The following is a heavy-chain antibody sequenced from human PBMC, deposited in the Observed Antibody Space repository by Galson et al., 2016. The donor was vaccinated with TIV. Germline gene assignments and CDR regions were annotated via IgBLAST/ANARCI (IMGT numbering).Heavy chain of an antibody. D-gene: IGHD2-8*01. CDR1: GYTFTDYY. CDR3: VRVKYGELSPFES. Sequence: SVKLSCKASGYTFTDYYMHWLRQAPGQGLEWLGRIHPNNDDTDYAEKFQGRLTFTRDTSITTATMELSRLGSDDTAVYYCVRVKYGELSPFESWGQGTLVTVSS. CDR2: IHPNNDDT. J-gene: IGHJ4*02. V-gene: IGHV1-2*06.